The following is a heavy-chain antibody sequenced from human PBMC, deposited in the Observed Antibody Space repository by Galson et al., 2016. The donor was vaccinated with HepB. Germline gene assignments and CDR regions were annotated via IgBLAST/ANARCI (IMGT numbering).Heavy chain of an antibody. D-gene: IGHD3-22*01. Sequence: PALVKPTQTLTLTCTFSGFSLTTRGMSVNWLRQPPGKTLEWLARVDWDDDSFFSTSLRTRLQISKDTSKNEVVLTMTSMDPLDTATYFCARKPYDSSWYFYYWGQGSLVTVSS. CDR1: GFSLTTRGMS. J-gene: IGHJ4*02. V-gene: IGHV2-70*04. CDR3: ARKPYDSSWYFYY. CDR2: VDWDDDS.